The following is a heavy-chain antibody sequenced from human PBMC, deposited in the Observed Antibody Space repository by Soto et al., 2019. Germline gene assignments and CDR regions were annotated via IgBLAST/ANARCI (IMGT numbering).Heavy chain of an antibody. V-gene: IGHV1-69*01. CDR2: IIPVFGRV. Sequence: QVQLVQSGPEVKKTGTSVKVSCKASGGTFSSRAISWVRQAPGQGLEWMGGIIPVFGRVNYAEKFQDRVTITADESTGTGSMELSSLRSEDTALYYCANSRGGTFLGYHGMDIWGQGTTVSVSS. J-gene: IGHJ6*02. CDR3: ANSRGGTFLGYHGMDI. CDR1: GGTFSSRA. D-gene: IGHD3-16*01.